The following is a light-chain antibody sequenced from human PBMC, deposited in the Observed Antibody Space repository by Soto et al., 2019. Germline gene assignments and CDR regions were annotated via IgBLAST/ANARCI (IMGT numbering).Light chain of an antibody. Sequence: SALAQPPSASGSPGRSVTISCTGTKSDIGVYDFVSWYQHHPGKAPRLIIYEVVQRPSGVPDRFSGSKSGNTASLTVSGLQAADEADYFCKSYAGSNTYVFGSGTKVTVL. V-gene: IGLV2-8*01. CDR2: EVV. CDR1: KSDIGVYDF. CDR3: KSYAGSNTYV. J-gene: IGLJ1*01.